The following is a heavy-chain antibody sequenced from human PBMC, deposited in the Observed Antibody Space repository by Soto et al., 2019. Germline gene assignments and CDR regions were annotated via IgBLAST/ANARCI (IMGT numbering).Heavy chain of an antibody. CDR2: IGTAGDT. Sequence: PGGSLRLSCAASGFTFSSYDMHWVRQATGKGLEWVSAIGTAGDTYYPGSVKGRFTISRENAKNSLYLQMNSLRAGDTAVYYCARAQTGTTSPDYYYYYMDVWGKGTTVTVSS. V-gene: IGHV3-13*01. J-gene: IGHJ6*03. D-gene: IGHD1-7*01. CDR1: GFTFSSYD. CDR3: ARAQTGTTSPDYYYYYMDV.